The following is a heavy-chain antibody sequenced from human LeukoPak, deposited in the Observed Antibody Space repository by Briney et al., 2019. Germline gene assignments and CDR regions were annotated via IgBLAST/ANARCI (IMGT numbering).Heavy chain of an antibody. J-gene: IGHJ4*02. CDR2: IYYSGST. V-gene: IGHV4-31*03. CDR1: GGSISSGGYY. CDR3: ARTANTAARAPFDN. D-gene: IGHD6-6*01. Sequence: SETLSLTCTVSGGSISSGGYYWSWIRQHPGRGLEWIGYIYYSGSTYYNPSLKSRVTISVDTSKNQFSLKLSSVTAADTAVYYCARTANTAARAPFDNWGQGALVTVSS.